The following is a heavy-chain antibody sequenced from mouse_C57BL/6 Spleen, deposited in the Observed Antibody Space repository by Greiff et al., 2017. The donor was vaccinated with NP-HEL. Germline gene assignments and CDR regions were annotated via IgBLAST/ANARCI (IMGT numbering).Heavy chain of an antibody. CDR3: AKFPIITTVVAEGDY. J-gene: IGHJ2*01. V-gene: IGHV1-52*01. D-gene: IGHD1-1*01. CDR2: IDPSDSET. Sequence: QVQLQQPGAELVRPGSSVKLSCKASGYTFTSYWMHWVKQRPIQGLEWIGNIDPSDSETHYNQKFKDKATLTVDNSSSTAYMQLSSLTSEDSAVYYCAKFPIITTVVAEGDYWGQGTTLTVSS. CDR1: GYTFTSYW.